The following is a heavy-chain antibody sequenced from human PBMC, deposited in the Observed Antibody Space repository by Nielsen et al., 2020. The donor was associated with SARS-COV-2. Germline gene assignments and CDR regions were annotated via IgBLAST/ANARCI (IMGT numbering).Heavy chain of an antibody. J-gene: IGHJ5*02. CDR3: ARAIYRLTTDNWFDP. D-gene: IGHD4-11*01. V-gene: IGHV3-30-3*01. Sequence: GESLKISCAASGFTFSSYAMHWVRQAPGKGLEWVAVISYDGSNKYYADSVKGRFTISRDNSKNTLYLQMNSLRAEDTAVYYCARAIYRLTTDNWFDPWGQETLATVSS. CDR2: ISYDGSNK. CDR1: GFTFSSYA.